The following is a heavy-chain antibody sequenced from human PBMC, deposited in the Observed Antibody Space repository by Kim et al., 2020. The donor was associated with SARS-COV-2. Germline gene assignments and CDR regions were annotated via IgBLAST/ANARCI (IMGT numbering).Heavy chain of an antibody. CDR3: AKEGDDSSGYYHNWYFDL. D-gene: IGHD3-22*01. CDR1: GFTFSSYA. J-gene: IGHJ2*01. CDR2: ISGSGGST. V-gene: IGHV3-23*01. Sequence: GGSLRLSCAASGFTFSSYAMSWVRQAPGKGLEWVSAISGSGGSTYYADSVKGRFTISRDNSKNTLYLQMNSLRAEDTAVYYCAKEGDDSSGYYHNWYFDLWGRGTLVTVSS.